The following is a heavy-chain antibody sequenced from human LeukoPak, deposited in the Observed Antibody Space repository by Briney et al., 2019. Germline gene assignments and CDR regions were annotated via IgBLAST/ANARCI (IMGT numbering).Heavy chain of an antibody. CDR3: ANRPASGPVVVITTPFDY. V-gene: IGHV3-23*01. CDR1: GFTFSSYA. Sequence: GGSLRLSCAASGFTFSSYAMSWVRQAPGKGLEWVSAISGSGGSTYYADSVKGRFTISRDNSKNTLYLQMNSLRAEDTAVYYCANRPASGPVVVITTPFDYWGQGTLVTVSS. D-gene: IGHD3-22*01. CDR2: ISGSGGST. J-gene: IGHJ4*02.